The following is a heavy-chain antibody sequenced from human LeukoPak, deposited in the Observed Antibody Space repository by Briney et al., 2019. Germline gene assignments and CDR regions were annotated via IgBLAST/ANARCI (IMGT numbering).Heavy chain of an antibody. CDR1: GDSVSSNSAA. D-gene: IGHD1-7*01. V-gene: IGHV6-1*01. CDR2: TYYRSKWYN. Sequence: SQTLSLTCAISGDSVSSNSAAWNWIRQSPSRGLEWLGRTYYRSKWYNDYGTSVKGRITINTDTSKNQFSLQLNSVTPEDTAVYYCARDGPGELLLDYWGQGTLVTVSS. J-gene: IGHJ4*02. CDR3: ARDGPGELLLDY.